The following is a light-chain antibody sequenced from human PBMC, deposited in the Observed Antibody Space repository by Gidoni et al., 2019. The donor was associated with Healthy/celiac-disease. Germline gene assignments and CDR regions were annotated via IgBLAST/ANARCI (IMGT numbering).Light chain of an antibody. J-gene: IGKJ2*04. V-gene: IGKV3-20*01. Sequence: EIVLTQSPGTLSLSPGERATLSCRASQSISSNYLAWFQQKPGQAPRLLIYGASSRATGIPDRFSGSGSGTDFTLTISRLEPEDFAVYYCQQYRSSPRSFGQGTKLEIK. CDR3: QQYRSSPRS. CDR1: QSISSNY. CDR2: GAS.